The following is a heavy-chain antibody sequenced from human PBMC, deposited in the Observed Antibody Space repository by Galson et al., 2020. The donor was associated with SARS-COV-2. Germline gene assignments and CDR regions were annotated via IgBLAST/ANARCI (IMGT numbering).Heavy chain of an antibody. CDR2: IYYSGST. J-gene: IGHJ5*02. CDR3: ARDLSVPYYDFWSYSGRFDP. CDR1: GGSITSSSYY. Sequence: SETLSLTCSVSGGSITSSSYYWGWIRQPPGKGLEWIGSIYYSGSTYYNPSLKSRVTISVDTSKNQFSLNLSSVTAADTAVYYCARDLSVPYYDFWSYSGRFDPWGQGTLVTVSS. D-gene: IGHD3-3*01. V-gene: IGHV4-39*07.